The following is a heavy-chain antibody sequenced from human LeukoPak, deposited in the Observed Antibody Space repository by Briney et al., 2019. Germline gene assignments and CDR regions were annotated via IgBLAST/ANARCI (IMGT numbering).Heavy chain of an antibody. CDR2: ISGSGGST. J-gene: IGHJ1*01. D-gene: IGHD6-19*01. CDR3: AKGQSSGWYLRYFQH. Sequence: PGESLRLSCAASGFTFSSHAMSWVRQAPGKGLEWVSGISGSGGSTYYADSVKGRFTISRDNSKNTLYLQMHSLRAEDTAVYYCAKGQSSGWYLRYFQHWGQGTLVTVSS. CDR1: GFTFSSHA. V-gene: IGHV3-23*01.